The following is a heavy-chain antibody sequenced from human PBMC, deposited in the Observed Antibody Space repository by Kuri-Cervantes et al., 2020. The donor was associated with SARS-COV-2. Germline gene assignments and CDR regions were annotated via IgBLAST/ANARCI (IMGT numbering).Heavy chain of an antibody. CDR1: GFTFSSYS. Sequence: GGSLRLSCVASGFTFSSYSMNWVRQAPGKGLEWVSYISSSRRTIYYADSVKGRFTISRDNAKNSLYLQMNSLRAEDTAVYYCAGEIPGSYSYYFDCWGQGTLVTVSS. D-gene: IGHD1-26*01. CDR3: AGEIPGSYSYYFDC. CDR2: ISSSRRTI. V-gene: IGHV3-48*04. J-gene: IGHJ4*02.